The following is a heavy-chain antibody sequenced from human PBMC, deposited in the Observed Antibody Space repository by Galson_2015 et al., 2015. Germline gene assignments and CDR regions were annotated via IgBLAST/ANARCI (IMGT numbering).Heavy chain of an antibody. J-gene: IGHJ4*02. Sequence: SLRLSCAASGFTFSDYYMSWIRQAPGKGVEWISYISTSDRTMYYADSVKGRFTISRDNAKNPLHLQMNSLRVEDTAVYYCARSPMTTTEDFDYWGQGTLVTVSS. CDR2: ISTSDRTM. D-gene: IGHD5-24*01. V-gene: IGHV3-11*01. CDR1: GFTFSDYY. CDR3: ARSPMTTTEDFDY.